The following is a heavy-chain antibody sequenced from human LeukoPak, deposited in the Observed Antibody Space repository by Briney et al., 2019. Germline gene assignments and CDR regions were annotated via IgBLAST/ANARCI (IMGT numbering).Heavy chain of an antibody. J-gene: IGHJ6*02. CDR2: IYPGDSDT. CDR3: ARQRRGPPRFTYYDSWSGPQDYYYGMDV. Sequence: GESLKISCKGSGYSFTSYWIGWVRQMPGKGLEWMGIIYPGDSDTRYSPSFQGQVTISADKSISTAYLQWSSLKASDTAMYYCARQRRGPPRFTYYDSWSGPQDYYYGMDVWGQGTTVTVSS. D-gene: IGHD3-3*01. V-gene: IGHV5-51*01. CDR1: GYSFTSYW.